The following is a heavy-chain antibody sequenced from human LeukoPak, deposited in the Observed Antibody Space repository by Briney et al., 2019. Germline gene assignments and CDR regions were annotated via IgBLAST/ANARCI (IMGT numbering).Heavy chain of an antibody. V-gene: IGHV3-11*01. Sequence: PGGSLRLSCEASGFIFSDHYMSWIRQIPGKGLEWVSYISSGGSIRHYADSVKGRFTISRDNAKKSLYLQMNSLRAEDTAVYYCARVTYGSGTYGAFDYWGQGTLVTVSS. CDR3: ARVTYGSGTYGAFDY. J-gene: IGHJ4*02. CDR1: GFIFSDHY. CDR2: ISSGGSIR. D-gene: IGHD3-10*01.